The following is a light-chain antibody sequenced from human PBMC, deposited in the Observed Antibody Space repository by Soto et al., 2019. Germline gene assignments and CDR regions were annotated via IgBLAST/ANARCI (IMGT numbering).Light chain of an antibody. J-gene: IGKJ5*01. CDR2: GPS. CDR1: QSVNSSF. V-gene: IGKV3-20*01. CDR3: QQYGSSPIT. Sequence: EIVLTQSPGTLSLSPGERATLSCRASQSVNSSFLAWYQQKPGQAPRLLIYGPSSRATGIPDRFSGSGSGTYFTLTITRLAPGDFAVYYCQQYGSSPITFGQGTRLEIK.